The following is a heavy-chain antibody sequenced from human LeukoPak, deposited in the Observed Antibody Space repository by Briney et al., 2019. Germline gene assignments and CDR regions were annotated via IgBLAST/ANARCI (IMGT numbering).Heavy chain of an antibody. D-gene: IGHD3-10*01. CDR3: ARDEAVLWFGELLNY. CDR2: ISAYNGNT. V-gene: IGHV1-18*01. Sequence: GASVKVSCKASGYTFTSYGISWVRQAPGQGLEWMGWISAYNGNTSYAQKLQGRVTMTTDTSTSTAYMGLRSLRSDDTAVYYCARDEAVLWFGELLNYWGQGTLVTVSS. J-gene: IGHJ4*02. CDR1: GYTFTSYG.